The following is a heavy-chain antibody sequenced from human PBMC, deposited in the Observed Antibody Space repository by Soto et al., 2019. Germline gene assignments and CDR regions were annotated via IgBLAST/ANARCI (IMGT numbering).Heavy chain of an antibody. D-gene: IGHD6-19*01. CDR2: ISGSGGNT. J-gene: IGHJ3*02. CDR1: GFTFSSYA. CDR3: AKAAVAGVAFDI. Sequence: GGSLRLSCAVSGFTFSSYAMSWVRQAPGKGLEWVSAISGSGGNTYYAYSVKGRFTISRDNSKNTLYLQMNSLRAEDTAVYYCAKAAVAGVAFDIWGQGTMVTVSS. V-gene: IGHV3-23*01.